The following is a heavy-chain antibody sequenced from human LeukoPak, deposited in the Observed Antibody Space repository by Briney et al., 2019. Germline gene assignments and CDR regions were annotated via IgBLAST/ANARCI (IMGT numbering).Heavy chain of an antibody. J-gene: IGHJ3*02. V-gene: IGHV3-23*01. CDR2: SSGSGGST. CDR1: GFTFSSYA. Sequence: PGGSLRLSCAASGFTFSSYAMSWVRQAPGKGLEWVSASSGSGGSTYYADSAKGRFTISRDNYKNTLYLQMTSLRAEDTAVYSCAKEAFLIDAFDIWGQGTMVTVSS. D-gene: IGHD2/OR15-2a*01. CDR3: AKEAFLIDAFDI.